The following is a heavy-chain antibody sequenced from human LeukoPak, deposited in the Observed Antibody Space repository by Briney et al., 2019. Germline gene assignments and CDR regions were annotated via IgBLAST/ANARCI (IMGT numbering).Heavy chain of an antibody. D-gene: IGHD6-19*01. CDR3: ARDRAVAGLCDY. J-gene: IGHJ4*02. Sequence: SGGSLRLSCVASGFTFSTYWVTWVRQAPGKGLEWVAHISQDGSEKYYVDSVKGRFTISRDNAKNSLYLQMNSLRVEDTAVYYCARDRAVAGLCDYWGQGSLVTVSS. CDR1: GFTFSTYW. V-gene: IGHV3-7*01. CDR2: ISQDGSEK.